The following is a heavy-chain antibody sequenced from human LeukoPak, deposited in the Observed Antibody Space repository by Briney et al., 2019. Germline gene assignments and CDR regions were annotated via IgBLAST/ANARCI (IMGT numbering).Heavy chain of an antibody. V-gene: IGHV3-30*03. CDR3: ARDSGFGVITAYYFDY. CDR1: GFAFSSYG. D-gene: IGHD3-3*01. Sequence: GRSLRLSCAASGFAFSSYGMHWVRQAPGKGLEWVAVISYDGSNKYYADSVKGRFTISRDNSKNTLYLQMNSLRAEDTAVYYCARDSGFGVITAYYFDYWGQGTLVTVSS. J-gene: IGHJ4*02. CDR2: ISYDGSNK.